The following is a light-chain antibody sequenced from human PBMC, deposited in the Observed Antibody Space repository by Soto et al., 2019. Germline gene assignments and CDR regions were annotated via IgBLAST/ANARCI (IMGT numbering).Light chain of an antibody. CDR1: SSNIGPNA. V-gene: IGLV1-44*01. CDR2: NNN. Sequence: QSVLTQPPSASGTPGQKVTISCSGSSSNIGPNAVNWYQQLPGTAPKLLLYNNNQRPSGVPDRFSGSKSGTSASLAISGLQSEDEADYYCAAWDDSLNGRVFGTGTKLTVL. CDR3: AAWDDSLNGRV. J-gene: IGLJ1*01.